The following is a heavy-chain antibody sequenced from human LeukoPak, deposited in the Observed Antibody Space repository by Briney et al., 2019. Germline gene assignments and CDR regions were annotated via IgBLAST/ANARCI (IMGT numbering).Heavy chain of an antibody. CDR2: ISSSSSYI. V-gene: IGHV3-21*01. CDR3: ARETDIVVVPAASSFDP. D-gene: IGHD2-2*01. CDR1: ELTFSSYA. Sequence: GGSLRLSCAASELTFSSYAMSWVRQAPGKGLEWVSSISSSSSYIYYADSVKGRFTISRDNAKNSLYLQMNSLRAEDTAVYYCARETDIVVVPAASSFDPWGQGTLVTVSS. J-gene: IGHJ5*02.